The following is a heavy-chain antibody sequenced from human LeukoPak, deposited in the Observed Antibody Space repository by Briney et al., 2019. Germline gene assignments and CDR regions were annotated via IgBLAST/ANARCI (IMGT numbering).Heavy chain of an antibody. Sequence: SVKVSCKASGGTFSSYAISWVRRAPGQGLKWMGGIIPIFGTANYAQKFQGRVTITTDESTSTAYMELSSLRSEDTAVYYCARGDWNYVYATYYYYYYMDVWGKGTTVTVSS. J-gene: IGHJ6*03. CDR1: GGTFSSYA. CDR2: IIPIFGTA. CDR3: ARGDWNYVYATYYYYYYMDV. V-gene: IGHV1-69*05. D-gene: IGHD1-7*01.